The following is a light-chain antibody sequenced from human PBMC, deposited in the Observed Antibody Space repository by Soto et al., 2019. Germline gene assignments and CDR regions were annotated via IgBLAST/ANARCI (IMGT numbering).Light chain of an antibody. CDR2: EVS. CDR3: SSYTSSSLYA. CDR1: SSDVGGYNY. J-gene: IGLJ1*01. Sequence: QSVLTQPASVSGSPGQSITISCTGTSSDVGGYNYVSWYQQHPGKAPKLMIYEVSNRPSGVSNRFSGSKSGNTASLTISGLQAEDEADYYCSSYTSSSLYASGNGTKVTVL. V-gene: IGLV2-14*01.